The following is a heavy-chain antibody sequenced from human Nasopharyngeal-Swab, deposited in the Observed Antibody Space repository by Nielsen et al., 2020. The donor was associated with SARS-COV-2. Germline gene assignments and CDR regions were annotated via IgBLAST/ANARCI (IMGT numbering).Heavy chain of an antibody. D-gene: IGHD6-19*01. CDR2: ISGSGGST. CDR3: ARDVAVAGSVYYYYGMDV. Sequence: GGSLRLSCAASGFTFSSYAMSWVSQAPGKGLEWVSAISGSGGSTYYADSVKGRFTISRDNSNNTLYLQMNSLRAEDTAVYYCARDVAVAGSVYYYYGMDVWGQGTTVTVSS. CDR1: GFTFSSYA. V-gene: IGHV3-23*01. J-gene: IGHJ6*02.